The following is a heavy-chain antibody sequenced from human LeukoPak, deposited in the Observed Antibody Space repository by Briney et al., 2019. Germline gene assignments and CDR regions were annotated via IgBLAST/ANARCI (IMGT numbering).Heavy chain of an antibody. J-gene: IGHJ4*02. V-gene: IGHV3-66*01. D-gene: IGHD1-26*01. Sequence: PGGSLRLSCAASGFTVSSNYMSSVRQAPGKVLEWVSVFYIGGSRYYADSVKGRFTISRDNSKNTLYLQMNSLRADDTAIYYCASGTYYHQYDYWGQGTLVTVAS. CDR2: FYIGGSR. CDR3: ASGTYYHQYDY. CDR1: GFTVSSNY.